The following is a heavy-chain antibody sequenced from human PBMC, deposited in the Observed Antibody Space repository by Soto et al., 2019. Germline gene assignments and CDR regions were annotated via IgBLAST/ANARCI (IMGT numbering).Heavy chain of an antibody. CDR2: IYYSGST. CDR3: ARDSGKFGDHTFVY. Sequence: QVQLQESAPGLVKPSETLSLTCTVSGGSISGYYWTWIRQPPGNGLEWIGYIYYSGSTDYNPSLQRRGTISLNTDKNQFPLKLITVTAADTAVYNCARDSGKFGDHTFVYWGQGTLVTVSS. D-gene: IGHD4-17*01. CDR1: GGSISGYY. J-gene: IGHJ4*02. V-gene: IGHV4-59*01.